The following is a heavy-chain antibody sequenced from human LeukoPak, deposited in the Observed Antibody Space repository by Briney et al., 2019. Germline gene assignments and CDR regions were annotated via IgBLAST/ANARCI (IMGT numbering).Heavy chain of an antibody. D-gene: IGHD3-10*01. Sequence: GGSLRLSCAASGFTFSSYAMSWVRQAPGKGLEWVSAISGSGGSTYYADSVKGRFTISRDNSKNTLFLQMNSLRAEDSAVYYCARSTSGLVDYWGQGTLVTVSS. CDR2: ISGSGGST. CDR1: GFTFSSYA. CDR3: ARSTSGLVDY. J-gene: IGHJ4*02. V-gene: IGHV3-23*01.